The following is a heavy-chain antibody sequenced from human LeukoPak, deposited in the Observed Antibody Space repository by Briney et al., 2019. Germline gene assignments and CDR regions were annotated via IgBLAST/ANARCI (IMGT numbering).Heavy chain of an antibody. CDR1: GFTVSSNY. CDR2: IYSGGST. Sequence: GGSLRLSCAASGFTVSSNYMTWVRQAPGKGLEWVSVIYSGGSTYYADSVKGRFTVSRDNSKNTLYLQMNSLRAEDTAVYYCAKAPVTSCRGAFCYPFDYWGQGTLVTVSS. J-gene: IGHJ4*02. V-gene: IGHV3-53*01. D-gene: IGHD2-15*01. CDR3: AKAPVTSCRGAFCYPFDY.